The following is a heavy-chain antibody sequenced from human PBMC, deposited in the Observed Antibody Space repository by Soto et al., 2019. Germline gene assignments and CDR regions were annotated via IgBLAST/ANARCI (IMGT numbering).Heavy chain of an antibody. J-gene: IGHJ5*02. D-gene: IGHD6-25*01. CDR3: AKGDNLGPKTGYPFDP. CDR2: TYFRSKWYN. Sequence: SQTLSLTCAISGDSVSSNTASWNWIRQSPSRGVEWLGRTYFRSKWYNDYAVSVTSRIIINPDTSNNQISLQLNSVTPAETAVYFCAKGDNLGPKTGYPFDPWGQGIMVTVYS. V-gene: IGHV6-1*01. CDR1: GDSVSSNTAS.